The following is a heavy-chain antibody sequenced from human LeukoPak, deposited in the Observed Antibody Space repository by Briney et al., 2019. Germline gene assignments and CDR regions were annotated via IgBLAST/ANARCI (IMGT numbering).Heavy chain of an antibody. V-gene: IGHV3-7*01. CDR2: IKQDGGEK. D-gene: IGHD3-22*01. J-gene: IGHJ1*01. Sequence: GGSLRLSCAASGFSFISYWMSWVRQAPGKGLEWVANIKQDGGEKYYVDSVKGRFSISRDNAKNSLYLQMNSLRAEDTAVYYCASSPSLCFHDSGGLWGQGTLVTVSS. CDR1: GFSFISYW. CDR3: ASSPSLCFHDSGGL.